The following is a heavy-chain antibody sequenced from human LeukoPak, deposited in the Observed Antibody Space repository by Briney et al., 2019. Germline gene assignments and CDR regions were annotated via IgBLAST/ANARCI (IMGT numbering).Heavy chain of an antibody. J-gene: IGHJ4*02. CDR3: AREFGHNRWYFDY. CDR1: GFTFSSSA. Sequence: GGSLRLSCAASGFTFSSSAMTWVRQVLGKGLEWVSTTGVSGSYYADSVKGRFTVSRDNSLNTLHLQMNSLKTEDTAVYYCAREFGHNRWYFDYWGQGALVTVSS. CDR2: TGVSGS. D-gene: IGHD5-24*01. V-gene: IGHV3-23*01.